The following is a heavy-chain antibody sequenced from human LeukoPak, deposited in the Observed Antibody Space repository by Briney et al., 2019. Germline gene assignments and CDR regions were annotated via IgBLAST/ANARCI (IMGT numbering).Heavy chain of an antibody. CDR3: ARWGSGTPGAFDI. J-gene: IGHJ3*02. CDR1: GDSISNYY. CDR2: IYYTGST. V-gene: IGHV4-59*04. Sequence: SETLSLTCTVSGDSISNYYWSWIRQPPGKGLEWIGNIYYTGSTYFNPSLKSRVTISVDTSKNQFSLKLSSVTAADTSVYYCARWGSGTPGAFDIWGHGTMVTVSS. D-gene: IGHD3-16*01.